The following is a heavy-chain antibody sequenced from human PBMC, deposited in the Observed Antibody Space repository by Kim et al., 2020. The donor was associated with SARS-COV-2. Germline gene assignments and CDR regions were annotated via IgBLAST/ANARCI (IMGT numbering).Heavy chain of an antibody. D-gene: IGHD3-10*01. J-gene: IGHJ3*02. V-gene: IGHV3-9*01. CDR2: ISWNSGSI. Sequence: GGSLRLSCAASGFTFDDYAMHWVRQAPGKGLEWVSGISWNSGSIGYADSVKGRFTISRDNAKNSLYLQMNSLRAEDTALYYCALLGGDAFDIWGQGTMVT. CDR3: ALLGGDAFDI. CDR1: GFTFDDYA.